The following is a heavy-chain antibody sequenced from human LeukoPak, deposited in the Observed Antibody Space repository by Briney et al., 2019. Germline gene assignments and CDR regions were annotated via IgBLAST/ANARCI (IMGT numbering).Heavy chain of an antibody. J-gene: IGHJ4*02. Sequence: GGSLRLSCAASGVTVIGTYMSWVRQAPGKGLEWVSVIYRGGTTYYADSVRGRFTISRDNSKITLYLQMNSLRAEDTAVYYCAKSYNGYESKPDYWGQGTLVTVSS. CDR1: GVTVIGTY. CDR2: IYRGGTT. CDR3: AKSYNGYESKPDY. D-gene: IGHD5-12*01. V-gene: IGHV3-53*01.